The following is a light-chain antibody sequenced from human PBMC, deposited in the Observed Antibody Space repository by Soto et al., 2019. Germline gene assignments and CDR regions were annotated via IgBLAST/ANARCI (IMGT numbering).Light chain of an antibody. CDR3: QHYGSSPPT. J-gene: IGKJ4*01. V-gene: IGKV3-20*01. CDR2: GAS. Sequence: EIVLTQSPGTLSLSPGERATLSCRASQSVYKNFLAWYQQKPGQAPRLLINGASKRATGIPDRVRGSGSGTDFSLTMARLEPVDFAVYLWQHYGSSPPTFGGGTKVAIK. CDR1: QSVYKNF.